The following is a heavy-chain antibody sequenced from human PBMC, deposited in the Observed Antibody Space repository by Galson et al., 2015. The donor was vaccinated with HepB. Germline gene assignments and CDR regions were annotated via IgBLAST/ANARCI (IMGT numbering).Heavy chain of an antibody. Sequence: LRLSCAASGLPFSSYAMHWVRQAPGKGLEWVAVISYDGSNKYYADSVKGRFTISRDNSKNTLYLQMNSLRAEDTAVYYCARGLKGGIAAAGTKTHWGQGTLVTVSS. J-gene: IGHJ4*02. CDR1: GLPFSSYA. D-gene: IGHD6-13*01. CDR2: ISYDGSNK. CDR3: ARGLKGGIAAAGTKTH. V-gene: IGHV3-30*04.